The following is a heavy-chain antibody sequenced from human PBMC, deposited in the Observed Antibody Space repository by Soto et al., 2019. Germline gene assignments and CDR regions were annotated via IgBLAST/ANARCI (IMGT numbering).Heavy chain of an antibody. CDR3: ASHYDMWSGYLSPVDY. J-gene: IGHJ4*02. V-gene: IGHV3-11*01. Sequence: QVQLVESGGDLVKPGGSLRLSCAASGYTFSDYYMSWIRQAPGKGLEWISYIDTSGTKIYYADSVKGRFNITRDNAKNSLYLEMNSLRDEDTAVYYCASHYDMWSGYLSPVDYWGQGTLVTVYS. CDR1: GYTFSDYY. D-gene: IGHD3-3*01. CDR2: IDTSGTKI.